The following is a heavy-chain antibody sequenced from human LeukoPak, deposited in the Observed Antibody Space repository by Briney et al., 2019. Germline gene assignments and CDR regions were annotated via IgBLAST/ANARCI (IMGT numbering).Heavy chain of an antibody. V-gene: IGHV3-7*04. CDR3: ARDEHQFYHSSAGRFDY. CDR2: IKQDASEE. Sequence: GGSLRLSCAASGFTFSYYWMGWVRQAPGEGLEWVANIKQDASEEYYVDSVKGRFTISRDNAKNSLYLQMDSLRAEDTAVYYCARDEHQFYHSSAGRFDYWGQGTLVTVSS. J-gene: IGHJ4*02. D-gene: IGHD2-15*01. CDR1: GFTFSYYW.